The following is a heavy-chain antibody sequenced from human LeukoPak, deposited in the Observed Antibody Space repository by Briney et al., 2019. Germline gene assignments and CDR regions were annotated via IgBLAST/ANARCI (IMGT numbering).Heavy chain of an antibody. D-gene: IGHD2-15*01. CDR3: AKDLTRYCSGGSCYYMDV. CDR1: GFTFSSYG. CDR2: IRYDGSNK. J-gene: IGHJ6*03. Sequence: GGSLRPSCAASGFTFSSYGMHWVRQAPGKGLEWVAFIRYDGSNKYYADSVKGLFTISRDNSKNTLYLQMNSLRAEDTAVYYCAKDLTRYCSGGSCYYMDVWGKGTTVTVSS. V-gene: IGHV3-30*02.